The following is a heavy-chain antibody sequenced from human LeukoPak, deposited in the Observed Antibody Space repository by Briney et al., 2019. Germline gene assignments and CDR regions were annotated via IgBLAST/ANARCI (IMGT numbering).Heavy chain of an antibody. J-gene: IGHJ5*02. Sequence: PSETLSLTCTVSGGSISSYYWSWIRQPPGKGLEWIGYIYYSGSTNYNPSLKSRVTISVDTSKNQFSLKLSSVTAADTAVYYCARGGYDYVWGSYRLLPWFDPWGQGTLVTVSS. V-gene: IGHV4-59*01. D-gene: IGHD3-16*02. CDR1: GGSISSYY. CDR2: IYYSGST. CDR3: ARGGYDYVWGSYRLLPWFDP.